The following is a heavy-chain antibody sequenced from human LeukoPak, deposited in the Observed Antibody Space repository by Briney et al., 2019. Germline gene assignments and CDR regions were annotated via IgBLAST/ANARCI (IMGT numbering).Heavy chain of an antibody. Sequence: GGSLRLSCAASGFTFSSYAMHWVRQAPGKGLEWVAVISYDGSNKYYADSVKGRFTISRDNSKNTLYLQMNSLRAEDTAVYYCARDRPRYCSSTSCYQKDIWGQGTMVTVSS. CDR2: ISYDGSNK. J-gene: IGHJ3*02. D-gene: IGHD2-2*01. CDR3: ARDRPRYCSSTSCYQKDI. V-gene: IGHV3-30-3*01. CDR1: GFTFSSYA.